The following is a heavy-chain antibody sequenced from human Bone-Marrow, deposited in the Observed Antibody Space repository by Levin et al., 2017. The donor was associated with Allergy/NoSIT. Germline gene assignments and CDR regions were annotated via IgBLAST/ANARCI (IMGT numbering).Heavy chain of an antibody. J-gene: IGHJ4*02. CDR3: ARIAAAGFDY. CDR2: IKQDGSEK. D-gene: IGHD6-13*01. V-gene: IGHV3-7*01. CDR1: GFTSSSYW. Sequence: SCAASGFTSSSYWMSWVRQAPGKGLEWVANIKQDGSEKYYVDSVKGRFTISRDNARNSLYLQMNSLRAEDTAVYYCARIAAAGFDYWGQGTLVTVSS.